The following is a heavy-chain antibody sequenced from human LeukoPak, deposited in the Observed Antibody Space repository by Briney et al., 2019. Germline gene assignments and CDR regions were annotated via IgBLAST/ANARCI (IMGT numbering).Heavy chain of an antibody. CDR1: GYTFTSYY. CDR3: ARVSVGAGGAFDI. J-gene: IGHJ3*02. V-gene: IGHV1-46*01. D-gene: IGHD1-26*01. CDR2: INPTGGST. Sequence: ASVKVSCKASGYTFTSYYMHWVRQAPGQGLEWMGLINPTGGSTGYAQKFQGRVTMTRDMSTSTDYMELSSLRSEDTAIYYCARVSVGAGGAFDIWGQGTMVTVSS.